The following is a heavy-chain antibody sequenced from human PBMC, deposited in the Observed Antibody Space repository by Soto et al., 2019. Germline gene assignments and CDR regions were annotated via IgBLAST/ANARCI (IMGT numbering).Heavy chain of an antibody. CDR1: GYTFTSYA. Sequence: GASVKVSCKASGYTFTSYAMHWVRQAPGQGLEWMGGIIPIFGTANYAQKFQGRVTITADESTSTAYMELSSLRSEDTAVYYCARSFPARYFNWFDPWGQGTLVTVSS. V-gene: IGHV1-69*13. D-gene: IGHD1-20*01. CDR3: ARSFPARYFNWFDP. J-gene: IGHJ5*02. CDR2: IIPIFGTA.